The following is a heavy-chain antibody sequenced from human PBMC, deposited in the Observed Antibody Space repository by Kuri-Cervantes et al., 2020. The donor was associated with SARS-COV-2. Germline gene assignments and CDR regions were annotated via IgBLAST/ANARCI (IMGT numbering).Heavy chain of an antibody. CDR1: GGSFSGYY. D-gene: IGHD3-3*01. V-gene: IGHV4-34*01. Sequence: GSLRLSCAVYGGSFSGYYWSWIRQPPGKGLEWIGEINHSGSTNYNPSLKSRVTISVDTPKNQFSLKLSSVTAADTAVYYCARGTSGRDDFWSGYYVGYYYYGMDVWGQGTTVTVSS. CDR3: ARGTSGRDDFWSGYYVGYYYYGMDV. J-gene: IGHJ6*02. CDR2: INHSGST.